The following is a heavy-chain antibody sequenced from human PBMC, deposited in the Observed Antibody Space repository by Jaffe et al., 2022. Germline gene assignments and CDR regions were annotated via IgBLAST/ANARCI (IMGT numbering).Heavy chain of an antibody. Sequence: QVQLVQSGAEVKKPGASVKVSCKASGYTFTSYGISWVRQAPGQGLEWMGWISAYNGNTNYAQKLQGRVTMTTDTSTSTAYMELRSLRSDDTAVYYCARDPSYYDFWSGYPFFDYWGQGTLVTVSS. CDR3: ARDPSYYDFWSGYPFFDY. CDR1: GYTFTSYG. V-gene: IGHV1-18*01. D-gene: IGHD3-3*01. CDR2: ISAYNGNT. J-gene: IGHJ4*02.